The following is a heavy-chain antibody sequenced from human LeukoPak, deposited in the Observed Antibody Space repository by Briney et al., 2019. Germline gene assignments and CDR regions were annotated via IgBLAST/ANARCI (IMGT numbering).Heavy chain of an antibody. D-gene: IGHD6-6*01. Sequence: SETLSLTCTVSGGSISSYYWSWIRQPPRKGLEWIGYIYYSGSTNYNPSLKSRVTISVDTSKNQFSLKLSSVTAADTAVYYCARDNSSSSGWFDPWGQGTLVTVSS. V-gene: IGHV4-59*12. CDR3: ARDNSSSSGWFDP. J-gene: IGHJ5*02. CDR1: GGSISSYY. CDR2: IYYSGST.